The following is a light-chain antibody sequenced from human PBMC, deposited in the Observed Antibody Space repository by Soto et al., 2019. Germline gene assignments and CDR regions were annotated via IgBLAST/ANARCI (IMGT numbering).Light chain of an antibody. CDR2: KAS. J-gene: IGKJ2*01. V-gene: IGKV1-5*03. CDR3: QHYSSYPYT. Sequence: DIQMTQSPSTLSGSVGDRVTITCRASQTISSWLAWYQQKPGKAPKLLIYKASTLKSGVPSRFSGSGSGTEFTLTISSLQPDDFETYYCQHYSSYPYTFGQGTKVDIK. CDR1: QTISSW.